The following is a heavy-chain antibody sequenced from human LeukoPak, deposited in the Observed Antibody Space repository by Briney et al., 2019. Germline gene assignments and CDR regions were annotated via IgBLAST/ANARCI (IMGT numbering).Heavy chain of an antibody. Sequence: PGGSLRLSCAASGFTFRSYAMSWVRQAPGKGLEWVSGISRNSGSIGYADSVKGRFTISRDNAKNSLYLQMNSLRAEDTALYYCAKDGYSYGKYYFDYWGQGTLVTVSS. CDR2: ISRNSGSI. CDR3: AKDGYSYGKYYFDY. J-gene: IGHJ4*02. D-gene: IGHD5-18*01. CDR1: GFTFRSYA. V-gene: IGHV3-9*01.